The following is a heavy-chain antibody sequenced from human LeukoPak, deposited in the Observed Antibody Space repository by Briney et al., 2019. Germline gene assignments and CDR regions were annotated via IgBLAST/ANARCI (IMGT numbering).Heavy chain of an antibody. D-gene: IGHD3-16*02. J-gene: IGHJ3*02. CDR3: AKEVMITFGGVIVESAVAFDI. Sequence: QPGGSLRLSCAASGFTFSSYGMHWVRQAPGKGPEWVAVISYDGSNKYYADSVKGRFTISRDNSKNTLYLQMNSLRAEDTAVYYCAKEVMITFGGVIVESAVAFDIWGQGTMVTVSS. CDR1: GFTFSSYG. V-gene: IGHV3-30*18. CDR2: ISYDGSNK.